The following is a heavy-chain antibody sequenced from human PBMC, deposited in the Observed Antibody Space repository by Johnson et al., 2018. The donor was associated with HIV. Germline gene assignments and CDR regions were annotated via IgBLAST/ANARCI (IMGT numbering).Heavy chain of an antibody. Sequence: QVQLVESGGGVVQPGRSLRLSCAASGFTFSSYGMHWVRQAPGKGLEWVAVISYDGSNKYYADSVKGRFTISRDNSKNTLYLQMNSLSAEDTAVYYCASLGFDLLVKAPLSVVFDAFDIWGQGTMVTVSS. CDR1: GFTFSSYG. CDR3: ASLGFDLLVKAPLSVVFDAFDI. CDR2: ISYDGSNK. V-gene: IGHV3-30*03. D-gene: IGHD3-10*01. J-gene: IGHJ3*02.